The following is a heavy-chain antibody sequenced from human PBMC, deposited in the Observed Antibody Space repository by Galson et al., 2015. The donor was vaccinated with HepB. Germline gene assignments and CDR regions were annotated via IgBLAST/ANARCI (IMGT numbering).Heavy chain of an antibody. CDR3: ARDVLGVHGDGGNYGMDV. V-gene: IGHV3-30-3*01. CDR2: ISYDGSNK. Sequence: SLRLSCAASGFTFSSYAMHWVRQAPGKGLEWVAVISYDGSNKYYADSVKGRFTISRDNSKNTLYLQMNSLRAEDTAVYYCARDVLGVHGDGGNYGMDVWGQGTTVTVSS. J-gene: IGHJ6*02. CDR1: GFTFSSYA. D-gene: IGHD3-16*01.